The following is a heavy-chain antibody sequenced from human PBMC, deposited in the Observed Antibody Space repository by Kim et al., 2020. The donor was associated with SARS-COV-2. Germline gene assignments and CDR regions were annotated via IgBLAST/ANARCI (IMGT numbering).Heavy chain of an antibody. CDR3: ARGSGSHFDY. V-gene: IGHV4-31*02. CDR2: SN. Sequence: SNYSQPSLKRRVTKSVDTSKNQFSLELSSVAAADTAVYYCARGSGSHFDYWGQGTLVTVSS. D-gene: IGHD3-22*01. J-gene: IGHJ4*02.